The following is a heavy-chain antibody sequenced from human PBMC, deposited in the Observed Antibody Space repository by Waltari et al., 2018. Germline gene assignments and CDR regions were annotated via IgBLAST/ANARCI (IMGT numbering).Heavy chain of an antibody. CDR3: ARAWYSSGWYFDY. D-gene: IGHD6-19*01. J-gene: IGHJ4*02. CDR2: SSPIFGTA. CDR1: GGTFSSYA. V-gene: IGHV1-69*13. Sequence: QVQLVQSGAEVKKPGSSVKVSCKASGGTFSSYAISWVRQAPGQGREWMGVSSPIFGTANYAQKFQGRVTITADDSTSTAYMELSSLRSEDTAVYYGARAWYSSGWYFDYWGQGTLVTVSS.